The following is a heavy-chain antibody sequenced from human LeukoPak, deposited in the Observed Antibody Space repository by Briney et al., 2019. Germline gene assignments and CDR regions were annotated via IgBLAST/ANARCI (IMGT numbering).Heavy chain of an antibody. CDR1: GGSISSGSYY. Sequence: PSETLSLTCTVSGGSISSGSYYWSWIRQPAGKGLEWIGRIYTSGSTNYNPSLKSRVTISVDTSKNQFSLKLSSVTAADTAVYYCARLSYSSSWWFDYWGQGTLVTVSS. V-gene: IGHV4-61*02. D-gene: IGHD6-13*01. CDR3: ARLSYSSSWWFDY. J-gene: IGHJ4*02. CDR2: IYTSGST.